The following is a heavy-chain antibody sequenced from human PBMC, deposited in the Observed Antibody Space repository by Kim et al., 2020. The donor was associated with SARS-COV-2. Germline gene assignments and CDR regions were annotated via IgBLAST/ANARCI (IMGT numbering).Heavy chain of an antibody. V-gene: IGHV3-7*01. CDR2: IKPDGSKI. Sequence: GGSLRLSCAASGFTFSSYWMSWVRQAPGKGLEWVANIKPDGSKIYYVDSLKGRFTISRDNAKNSLYLHMNSLRAEDTAVYYCARDDYGDYGWIDYWGQGTLVTVSS. D-gene: IGHD4-17*01. CDR3: ARDDYGDYGWIDY. J-gene: IGHJ4*02. CDR1: GFTFSSYW.